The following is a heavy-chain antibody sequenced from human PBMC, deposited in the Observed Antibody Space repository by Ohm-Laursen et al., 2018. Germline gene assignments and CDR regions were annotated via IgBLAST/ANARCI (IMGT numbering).Heavy chain of an antibody. CDR2: IWHDGSNK. Sequence: SLRLSCAASGFTFSSYGMNWVRQAPGKGLEWVAIIWHDGSNKYYADSVKGRFTISRDNSKNTLYLQLNSLRAEDTAVYYCAKGLSYYDSSGYWEGFDYWGQGTLVTVSS. CDR1: GFTFSSYG. V-gene: IGHV3-30*02. CDR3: AKGLSYYDSSGYWEGFDY. D-gene: IGHD3-22*01. J-gene: IGHJ4*02.